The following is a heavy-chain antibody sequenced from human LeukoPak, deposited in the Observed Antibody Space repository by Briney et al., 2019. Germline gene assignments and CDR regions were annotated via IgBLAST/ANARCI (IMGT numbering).Heavy chain of an antibody. D-gene: IGHD3-22*01. J-gene: IGHJ6*02. Sequence: SSVKVSCKASGGTFSSCAISWVRQAPGQGLEWMGRIIPIFGIVYYEQKFQGRVTVTADNSTSTAYLELSSPRSEDTAVYYCARDWVGRSYYDSSGYYYYGMDVWGQGTTVTVSS. CDR1: GGTFSSCA. CDR2: IIPIFGIV. CDR3: ARDWVGRSYYDSSGYYYYGMDV. V-gene: IGHV1-69*04.